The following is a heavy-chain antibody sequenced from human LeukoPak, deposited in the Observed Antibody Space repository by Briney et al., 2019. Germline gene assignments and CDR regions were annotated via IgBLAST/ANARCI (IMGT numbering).Heavy chain of an antibody. V-gene: IGHV1-2*02. CDR2: INPNSGGT. CDR3: AREGDSSSSYYFDC. D-gene: IGHD6-13*01. Sequence: ASVKVSCKASGYTFTGYYMHWVRQAPGQGLEWMGWINPNSGGTNYAQKFQGRVTMTRDTSISTAYMELSRLRSDDTAVYYCAREGDSSSSYYFDCWGQGTLVTVSS. J-gene: IGHJ4*02. CDR1: GYTFTGYY.